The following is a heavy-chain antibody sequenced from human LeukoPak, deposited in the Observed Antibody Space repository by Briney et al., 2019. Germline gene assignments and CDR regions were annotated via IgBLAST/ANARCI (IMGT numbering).Heavy chain of an antibody. CDR3: ARDPANGAYDY. V-gene: IGHV3-7*01. Sequence: PGGSLRLSCAASGFTFSVSWMTWIRQAPGRGLEWVANITPEGDATDHVDSVKGRFTISRDNARNSLFLQMNSLRVEDTAIYYCARDPANGAYDYWGQGTLVTVSS. J-gene: IGHJ4*02. CDR2: ITPEGDAT. CDR1: GFTFSVSW.